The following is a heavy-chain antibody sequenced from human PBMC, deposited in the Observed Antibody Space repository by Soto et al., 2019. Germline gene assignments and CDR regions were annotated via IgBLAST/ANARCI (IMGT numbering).Heavy chain of an antibody. D-gene: IGHD6-13*01. J-gene: IGHJ5*02. V-gene: IGHV1-18*01. CDR2: ISAYSGDT. CDR1: GYTFISYG. Sequence: QVQLVQSGAEVKKPGASVKVSCKASGYTFISYGISWVRQAPGQGLEWMGWISAYSGDTIYAQKFQGRVTLTTDTARSTGYMERRGLRSDDTAVYFCAKEGRGLAAAGNWFDPWGQGTLVIVSS. CDR3: AKEGRGLAAAGNWFDP.